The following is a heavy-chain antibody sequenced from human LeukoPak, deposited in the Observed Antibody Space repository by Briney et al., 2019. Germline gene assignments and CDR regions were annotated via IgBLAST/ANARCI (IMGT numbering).Heavy chain of an antibody. J-gene: IGHJ4*02. CDR1: GDSVSSNSGA. V-gene: IGHV6-1*01. CDR3: AGGPGSLLH. Sequence: SQTLSLTCAISGDSVSSNSGAWNWIRQSPSRGLEWLGRTYYRSKWYNGYAVSMKSRITINPDTSKNQFSLHLNSVTPEDTAVYYCAGGPGSLLHWGQGILVTVSS. CDR2: TYYRSKWYN.